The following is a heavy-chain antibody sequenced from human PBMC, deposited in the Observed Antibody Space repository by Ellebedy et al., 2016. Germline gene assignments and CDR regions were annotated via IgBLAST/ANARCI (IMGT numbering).Heavy chain of an antibody. V-gene: IGHV1-58*02. Sequence: SVKVSXXTSGYTFTDFGISWVRQAPGQGLEWIGWIVVGSGNTNYAQKFQERVTITRDMSTSTAYMELSSLRSEDTAVYYCAAGIKVGPNDYWGQGTLVTVSS. CDR1: GYTFTDFG. CDR2: IVVGSGNT. J-gene: IGHJ4*02. CDR3: AAGIKVGPNDY. D-gene: IGHD1-26*01.